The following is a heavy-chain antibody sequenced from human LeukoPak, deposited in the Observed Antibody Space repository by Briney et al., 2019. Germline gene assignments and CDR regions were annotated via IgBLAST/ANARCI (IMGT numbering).Heavy chain of an antibody. D-gene: IGHD3-3*01. CDR2: MNPNSGNT. CDR1: GYTFTSYD. V-gene: IGHV1-8*01. Sequence: ASVKVSCKASGYTFTSYDINWVRQATGQGLEWMGWMNPNSGNTGYAQKFQGRVTMTRNTSISTAYMELSSLRSEDTAVYYCARGAKYDFWSGSYYYYMDVWGKGTTVTVSS. J-gene: IGHJ6*03. CDR3: ARGAKYDFWSGSYYYYMDV.